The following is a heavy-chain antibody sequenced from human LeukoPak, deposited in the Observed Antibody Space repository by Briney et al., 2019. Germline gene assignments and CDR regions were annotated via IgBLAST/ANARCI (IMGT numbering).Heavy chain of an antibody. CDR3: ARVTGYIVEDYFDY. D-gene: IGHD3-22*01. Sequence: SETLSLTCTVSGGSVSSGSYYWGWIRQPPGKGLEWIGNIYYSGSTYYNPSLKSRVTISVETSKNQFSLRLSSVTAADTAVYYCARVTGYIVEDYFDYWGQGTLVTVSS. J-gene: IGHJ4*02. CDR2: IYYSGST. V-gene: IGHV4-39*07. CDR1: GGSVSSGSYY.